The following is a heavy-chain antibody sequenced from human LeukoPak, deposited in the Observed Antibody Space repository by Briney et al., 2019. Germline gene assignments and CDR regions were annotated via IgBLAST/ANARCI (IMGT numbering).Heavy chain of an antibody. V-gene: IGHV4-34*01. CDR3: ERGGATMVRGVHGY. CDR1: GGSFSGYY. D-gene: IGHD3-10*01. J-gene: IGHJ4*02. CDR2: INHSGST. Sequence: ASETLSLTCAVYGGSFSGYYWNWIRQPPGKGLEWIGEINHSGSTNYNPSLKSRVTISVDTSKNQFSLKLSSVTAADTAVYYCERGGATMVRGVHGYWGQGTLVTVSS.